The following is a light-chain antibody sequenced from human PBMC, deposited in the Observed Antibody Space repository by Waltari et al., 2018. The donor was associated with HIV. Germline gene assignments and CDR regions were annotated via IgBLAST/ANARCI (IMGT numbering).Light chain of an antibody. J-gene: IGLJ2*01. CDR1: DLGTRS. CDR2: YDG. CDR3: QVWDANTDVV. Sequence: SYVLTQTPSVSVAPGKTATLTCEGSDLGTRSVHWYRQKPGQAPVLVIYYDGERPSGIAERFSGSNSGNTATLTISRVGVGDEADYYCQVWDANTDVVFGTGTKLTVL. V-gene: IGLV3-21*04.